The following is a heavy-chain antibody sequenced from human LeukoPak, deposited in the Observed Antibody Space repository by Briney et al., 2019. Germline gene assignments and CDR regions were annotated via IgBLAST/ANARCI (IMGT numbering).Heavy chain of an antibody. D-gene: IGHD2-21*02. Sequence: GESLKISCKGSGYSFTSYWIGWVRQMPGKGLEWMGIIHPGDSDTRYSPSFQGQVTISADKSISTAYLQWSSLKASDTAMYYCARYCGGDCSVDAFDIWGQGTMVTVSS. CDR1: GYSFTSYW. CDR3: ARYCGGDCSVDAFDI. CDR2: IHPGDSDT. V-gene: IGHV5-51*01. J-gene: IGHJ3*02.